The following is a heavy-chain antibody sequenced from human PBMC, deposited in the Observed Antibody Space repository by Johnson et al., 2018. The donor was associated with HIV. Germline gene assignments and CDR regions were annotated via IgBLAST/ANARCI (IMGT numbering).Heavy chain of an antibody. V-gene: IGHV3-13*01. J-gene: IGHJ3*02. CDR3: ARAGGPYGSGSYWGSGLDAFDI. CDR1: GFTFSSYD. D-gene: IGHD3-10*01. CDR2: IGTAGDT. Sequence: VQLVESGGGLVQPGGSLRLSCAASGFTFSSYDMHWVRQATGKGLEWVSAIGTAGDTYYPGSVKGRFTISRDNAKNSLYLQMNSLRAEDTAVYYCARAGGPYGSGSYWGSGLDAFDIWGQVTMVTVSS.